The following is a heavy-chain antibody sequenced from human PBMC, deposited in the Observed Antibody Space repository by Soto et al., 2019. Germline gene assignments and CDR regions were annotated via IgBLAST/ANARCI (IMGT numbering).Heavy chain of an antibody. D-gene: IGHD3-22*01. Sequence: PGGSLRLSCAASGFTFSSYAMHWVRQAPGKGLEWVAVISYDGSNKYYADSVKGRFTISRDNSKNTLYLQMNSLRAEDTAVYYCARDLHDSSGYYADAFDYWGQGTLVTVSS. CDR3: ARDLHDSSGYYADAFDY. CDR1: GFTFSSYA. V-gene: IGHV3-30-3*01. J-gene: IGHJ4*02. CDR2: ISYDGSNK.